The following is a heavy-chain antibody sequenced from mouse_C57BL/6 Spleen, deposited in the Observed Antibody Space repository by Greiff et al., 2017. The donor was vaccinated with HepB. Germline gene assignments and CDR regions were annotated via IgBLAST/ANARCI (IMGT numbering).Heavy chain of an antibody. CDR1: GYAFSSSW. J-gene: IGHJ2*01. D-gene: IGHD1-1*01. Sequence: VQLQQSGPELVKPGASVKISCKASGYAFSSSWMNWVKQRPGKGLEWIGRIYPGDGDTNYNGKFKGKATLTADKSSSTAYMQLSSLTSEDSAVYFCARNGDYYGSSSYFDYWGQGTTLTVSS. V-gene: IGHV1-82*01. CDR2: IYPGDGDT. CDR3: ARNGDYYGSSSYFDY.